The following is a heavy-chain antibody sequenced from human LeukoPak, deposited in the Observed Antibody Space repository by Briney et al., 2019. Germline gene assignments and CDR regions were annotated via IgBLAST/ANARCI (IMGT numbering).Heavy chain of an antibody. Sequence: SVKVSFKASGYTFTSYGISWVRQAPGQGLEWMGWISAYNGNTNYAQKLQGRVTITTDKSTSTAYMELSSLRSEDTAVYYCARTRSSSSSWYGQFDYWGQGTLVTVSS. V-gene: IGHV1-18*01. CDR3: ARTRSSSSSWYGQFDY. D-gene: IGHD6-13*01. J-gene: IGHJ4*02. CDR1: GYTFTSYG. CDR2: ISAYNGNT.